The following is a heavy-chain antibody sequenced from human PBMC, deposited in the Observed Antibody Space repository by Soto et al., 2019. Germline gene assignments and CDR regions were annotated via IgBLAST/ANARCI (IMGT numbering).Heavy chain of an antibody. CDR2: IQQGGSEK. Sequence: EVQLVESGGGLVQPGGSLRLSCAASGFTFTSYWMSWVRQPPGKGLEWVANIQQGGSEKNYVDSAKGRFTISRDNAKNSVSLQMNSLRVEDTAVYYCARAQRTYLSWGQGTLVTVSS. J-gene: IGHJ5*02. D-gene: IGHD2-2*01. CDR1: GFTFTSYW. V-gene: IGHV3-7*01. CDR3: ARAQRTYLS.